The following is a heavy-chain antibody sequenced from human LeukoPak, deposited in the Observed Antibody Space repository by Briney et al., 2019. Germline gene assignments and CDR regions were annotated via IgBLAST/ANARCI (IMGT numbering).Heavy chain of an antibody. CDR3: ARGGYSYGYGYYYYMDV. CDR1: GGTFSSYA. Sequence: ASVKVSCKASGGTFSSYAISWVRQAPGQGLEWMGGIIPIFGTANYAQKFQGRVTITADESTSTAYMELSSLRSEDTAVYYCARGGYSYGYGYYYYMDVWGKGTTVTVSS. CDR2: IIPIFGTA. V-gene: IGHV1-69*13. D-gene: IGHD5-18*01. J-gene: IGHJ6*03.